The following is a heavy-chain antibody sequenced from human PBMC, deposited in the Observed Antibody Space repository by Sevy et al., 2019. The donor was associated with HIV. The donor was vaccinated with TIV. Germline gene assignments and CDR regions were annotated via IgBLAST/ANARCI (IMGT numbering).Heavy chain of an antibody. Sequence: GGSLRLSCAASGFTFSDYGMHWVRQSPGKGLEWVAVIWYDGSSKYYADSVKGRFTISRDNSKKTVYVQMNSLRAEDTAVYYCARDKLLPVMVTMVRGALSYYFDYWGQGTLVTVSS. V-gene: IGHV3-33*01. CDR1: GFTFSDYG. J-gene: IGHJ4*02. D-gene: IGHD3-10*01. CDR3: ARDKLLPVMVTMVRGALSYYFDY. CDR2: IWYDGSSK.